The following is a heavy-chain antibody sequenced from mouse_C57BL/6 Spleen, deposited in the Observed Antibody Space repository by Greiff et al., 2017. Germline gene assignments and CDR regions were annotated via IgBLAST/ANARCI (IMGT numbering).Heavy chain of an antibody. V-gene: IGHV7-1*01. CDR3: ARDGDGSSYVDWYFDV. CDR1: GFTFSDFY. CDR2: SRNKANDYTT. Sequence: EVNLVESGGGLVQSGRSLRLSCATSGFTFSDFYMEWVRQAPGKGLEWIAASRNKANDYTTEYSASVKGRFIVSRDTSQSILYLQMNALRAEDTAIYYCARDGDGSSYVDWYFDVWGTGTTVTVSS. J-gene: IGHJ1*03. D-gene: IGHD1-1*01.